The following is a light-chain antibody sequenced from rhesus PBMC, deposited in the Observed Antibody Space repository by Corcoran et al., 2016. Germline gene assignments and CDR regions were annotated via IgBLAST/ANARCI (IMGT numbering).Light chain of an antibody. CDR1: SSVSTS. J-gene: IGKJ1*01. V-gene: IGKV3-42*01. Sequence: EIVLTQSPTSMAVSQGERVTISCTASSSVSTSYLHWYQQKPGVPPRLLVSRTSSLASGVPARFSGSGSGTSYTLTSSSMEAEDAANYYCQQGNSIPWTFGQGTKVEIK. CDR2: RTS. CDR3: QQGNSIPWT.